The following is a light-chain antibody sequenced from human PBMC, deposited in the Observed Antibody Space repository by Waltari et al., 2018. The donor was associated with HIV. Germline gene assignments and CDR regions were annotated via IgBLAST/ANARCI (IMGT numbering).Light chain of an antibody. CDR3: MQSIQRPIT. CDR1: QSLLQSDAKTY. Sequence: DIVMTQSPLSLSVPPGQPASISCKSSQSLLQSDAKTYLDWFLQKPGQPPQLLMSEVSNRFSGVPDRFSGSGSWTDFTLKISRVEADDVGVYYCMQSIQRPITFGQGTRLDLK. CDR2: EVS. J-gene: IGKJ5*01. V-gene: IGKV2D-29*01.